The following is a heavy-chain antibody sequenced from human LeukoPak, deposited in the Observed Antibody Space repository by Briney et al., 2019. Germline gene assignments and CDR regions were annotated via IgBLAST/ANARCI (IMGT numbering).Heavy chain of an antibody. V-gene: IGHV1-24*01. CDR3: ARVTFAHYDSSGYYSDAFDI. Sequence: ASVKVSCKVSGYTLTELSMHWVRQAPGKGLEWMGGFDPEDGETIYAQKFQGRVTMTEDTSTDTAYMELSSLRSEDTAVYYCARVTFAHYDSSGYYSDAFDIWGQGTMVTVSS. CDR1: GYTLTELS. D-gene: IGHD3-22*01. J-gene: IGHJ3*02. CDR2: FDPEDGET.